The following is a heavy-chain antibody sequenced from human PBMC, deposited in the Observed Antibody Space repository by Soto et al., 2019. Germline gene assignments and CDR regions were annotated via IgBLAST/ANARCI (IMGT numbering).Heavy chain of an antibody. CDR2: IYYSGST. V-gene: IGHV4-59*12. J-gene: IGHJ5*02. CDR3: ARDQNYYGSGSYYKWNWFDP. CDR1: GGSISSYY. Sequence: SETLSLTCTVSGGSISSYYWSWIRQPPGKGLEWIGYIYYSGSTNYNPSLKSRVTISVDTSKNQFSLKLSSVTAADTAVYYCARDQNYYGSGSYYKWNWFDPWGQGTLVTVSS. D-gene: IGHD3-10*01.